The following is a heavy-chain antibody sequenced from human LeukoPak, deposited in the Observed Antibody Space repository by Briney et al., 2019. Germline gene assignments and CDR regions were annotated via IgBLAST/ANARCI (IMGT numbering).Heavy chain of an antibody. D-gene: IGHD3-10*01. Sequence: GGSLRLSCAASGFTFSPHAMHWVRQAPGKGLEWVAVISHDGSTKYYADSVKGRFTISRDNSKNTLYLQMNSLRAEDTAVYYCARDAYYYGSGAPYYLDYWGQGTLVTVSS. V-gene: IGHV3-30-3*01. CDR2: ISHDGSTK. J-gene: IGHJ4*02. CDR1: GFTFSPHA. CDR3: ARDAYYYGSGAPYYLDY.